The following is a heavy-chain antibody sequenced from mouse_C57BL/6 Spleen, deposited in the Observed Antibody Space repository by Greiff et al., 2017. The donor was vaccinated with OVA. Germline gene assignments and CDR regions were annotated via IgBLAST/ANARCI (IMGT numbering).Heavy chain of an antibody. CDR3: ARGERDFDY. CDR2: IDPSDSYT. V-gene: IGHV1-59*01. J-gene: IGHJ2*01. Sequence: QVQLKQPGAELVRPGTSVKLSCKASGYTFTSYWMHWVKQRPGQGLEWIGVIDPSDSYTNYNQKFKGKATLTVDTSSSTAYMQLSSLTSEDSAVYYCARGERDFDYWGQGTTLTVSS. CDR1: GYTFTSYW.